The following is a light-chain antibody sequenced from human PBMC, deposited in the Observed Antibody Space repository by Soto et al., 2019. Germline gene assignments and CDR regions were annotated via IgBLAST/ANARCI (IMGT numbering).Light chain of an antibody. V-gene: IGKV1-5*03. CDR2: KAS. CDR3: HQYHNFPRT. CDR1: QSINGW. Sequence: DIQLTQSPSTLSASVGDRFAITFLASQSINGWLAWYQQKPGQAPNLLIYKASTLESGVPSRFSGSGSGTEFTLTVSSLQPDDFATYYCHQYHNFPRTFGQGTKVDIK. J-gene: IGKJ1*01.